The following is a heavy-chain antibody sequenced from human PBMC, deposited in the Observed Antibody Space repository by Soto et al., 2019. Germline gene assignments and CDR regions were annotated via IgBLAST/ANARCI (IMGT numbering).Heavy chain of an antibody. J-gene: IGHJ4*02. D-gene: IGHD6-19*01. CDR1: GFTFSGSA. CDR2: IRSKANSYAT. V-gene: IGHV3-73*02. Sequence: EVQLVESGGGLVQPGGSLKLSCAASGFTFSGSAMHWVRQASGKGLEWVGGIRSKANSYATAYAESVKGRFTISRDDSKNTAYLQMNSLKTEDTAVYYCTRDSSGWPDWGQGTLVTVSS. CDR3: TRDSSGWPD.